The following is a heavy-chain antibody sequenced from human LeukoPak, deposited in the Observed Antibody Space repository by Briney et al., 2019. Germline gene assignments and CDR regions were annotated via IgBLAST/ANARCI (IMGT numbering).Heavy chain of an antibody. V-gene: IGHV3-23*01. CDR2: ITAICFGT. Sequence: GGSLRLSCAASGFTFPSYVMYWVRQAPGKGLEWVSAITAICFGTYYADSLGGRFTISRDNSKNTLYLQMNSLRGEDTALYYCAKRGAAAGGGTYFDYWGQGTLVTVSS. CDR3: AKRGAAAGGGTYFDY. CDR1: GFTFPSYV. D-gene: IGHD6-13*01. J-gene: IGHJ4*02.